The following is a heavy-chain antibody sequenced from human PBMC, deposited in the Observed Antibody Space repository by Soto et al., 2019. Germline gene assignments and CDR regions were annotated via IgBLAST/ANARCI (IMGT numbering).Heavy chain of an antibody. Sequence: SVKVSCKASGGTFSSYAISWVRQAPGQGLEWMGGIIPIFGTANYAQKFQGRVTITADESTSTAYMELSSLRSEDTAVYYCAVAYYYYDSSGYPGYGMDVWGQGTTVTVSS. J-gene: IGHJ6*02. CDR2: IIPIFGTA. CDR3: AVAYYYYDSSGYPGYGMDV. CDR1: GGTFSSYA. D-gene: IGHD3-22*01. V-gene: IGHV1-69*13.